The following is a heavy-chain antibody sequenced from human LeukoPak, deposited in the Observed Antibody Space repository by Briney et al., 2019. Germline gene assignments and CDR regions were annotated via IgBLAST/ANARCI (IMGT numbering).Heavy chain of an antibody. J-gene: IGHJ4*02. CDR2: ISSSSSYI. Sequence: GGSLRLSCVASGFTFSSYSMNWVRQAPGKGLEWVSSISSSSSYIYYADSVKGRFTISRDNAKNSLYLQMNSLRAEDTAVYYCARAAAGNFDYWGQGTLVTVSS. D-gene: IGHD6-13*01. V-gene: IGHV3-21*01. CDR1: GFTFSSYS. CDR3: ARAAAGNFDY.